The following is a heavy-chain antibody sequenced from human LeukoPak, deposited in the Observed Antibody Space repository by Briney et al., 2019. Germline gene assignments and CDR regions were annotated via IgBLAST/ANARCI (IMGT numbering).Heavy chain of an antibody. CDR1: GFSFDDYA. CDR3: ARDPAPQGWFDS. CDR2: INSDGSST. V-gene: IGHV3-74*01. J-gene: IGHJ5*01. Sequence: GGSLRLSCAASGFSFDDYAMHWVRQAPGKGLVWVSRINSDGSSTSYADAVKGRFTISRDNAKNTLYLQMNSLRVEDTAVYYCARDPAPQGWFDSWGQGTLAIVSS.